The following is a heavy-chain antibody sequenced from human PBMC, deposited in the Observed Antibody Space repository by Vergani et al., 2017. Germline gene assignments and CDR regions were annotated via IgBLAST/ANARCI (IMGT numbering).Heavy chain of an antibody. CDR2: IFSNDQK. D-gene: IGHD5-18*01. Sequence: QVTLKESGPVLVKPTETLTLTCTVSGFSLSNARMGVSWIRQPPGKALEWLAHIFSNDQKSYSPSLKSRLTISQDTSKSQVVLTMTNMDPVDTATYYCARISDTAMVDYNYYGMDVWGQGTTVTVSS. J-gene: IGHJ6*02. CDR1: GFSLSNARMG. CDR3: ARISDTAMVDYNYYGMDV. V-gene: IGHV2-26*01.